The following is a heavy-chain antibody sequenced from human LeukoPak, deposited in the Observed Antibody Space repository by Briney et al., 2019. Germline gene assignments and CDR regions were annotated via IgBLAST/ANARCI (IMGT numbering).Heavy chain of an antibody. D-gene: IGHD6-19*01. J-gene: IGHJ3*02. CDR3: ASPYSSGWYGPGAFDI. CDR1: GGSISSYY. CDR2: IYYSGST. Sequence: PSETLSLTCTVSGGSISSYYWSWIRQPPGKGLEWIGYIYYSGSTNYNPSLKSRVTISVDTSKNQFSLKLSSVTAADTAVNYCASPYSSGWYGPGAFDIWGQGTMVTVSS. V-gene: IGHV4-59*08.